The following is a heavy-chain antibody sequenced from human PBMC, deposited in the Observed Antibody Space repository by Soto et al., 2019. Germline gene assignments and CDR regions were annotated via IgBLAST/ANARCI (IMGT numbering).Heavy chain of an antibody. J-gene: IGHJ6*02. Sequence: QVQLQESGPGLVKPSETLSLTCTVSGGSVSSCSYYWSWIRQPPGKGLEWIGYIYYSGSTNYNPSLKSRVTISVDTSKNQFSLKLSSVTAADTAVYYCARPLYSYGPMDVWGQGTTVTVSS. CDR3: ARPLYSYGPMDV. V-gene: IGHV4-61*01. CDR1: GGSVSSCSYY. D-gene: IGHD5-18*01. CDR2: IYYSGST.